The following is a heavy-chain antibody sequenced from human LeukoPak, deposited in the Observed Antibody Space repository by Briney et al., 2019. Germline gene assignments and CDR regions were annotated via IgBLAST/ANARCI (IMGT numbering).Heavy chain of an antibody. CDR3: ARDPEDHDYGGYFDY. Sequence: SVKVSCKASGGTFSSYAISWVRQAPGQGLEWMGGIIPIFGTANYAQKFKGRVTITADESTSTAYMELSSLRSEDTAVYYCARDPEDHDYGGYFDYWGQGTLGTVSS. CDR2: IIPIFGTA. D-gene: IGHD4-23*01. V-gene: IGHV1-69*13. CDR1: GGTFSSYA. J-gene: IGHJ4*02.